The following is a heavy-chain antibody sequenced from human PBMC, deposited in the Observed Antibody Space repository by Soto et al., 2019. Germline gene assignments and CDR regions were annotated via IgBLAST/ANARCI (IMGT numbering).Heavy chain of an antibody. J-gene: IGHJ4*02. D-gene: IGHD3-22*01. CDR3: ARDSYFYDSSGSFDY. V-gene: IGHV3-7*01. Sequence: PGGSLRLSCAASGFTFSSYWMSWVRQAPGKGLEWVANIKQDGSEKYYVDSVKGRFTISRDNAKDSLYLQMDSLRAEDTAVYYCARDSYFYDSSGSFDYWGQGTLVTVSS. CDR1: GFTFSSYW. CDR2: IKQDGSEK.